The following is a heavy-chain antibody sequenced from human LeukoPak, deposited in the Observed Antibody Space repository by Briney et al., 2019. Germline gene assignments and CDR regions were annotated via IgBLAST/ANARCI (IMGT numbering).Heavy chain of an antibody. Sequence: GGSLRLSCAASGFAFNTYGMQWVRQAPGKGLEWVAVISYDGSNKYYADSVKGRFTISRDNSKNTLYLQMNSLRAEGTAVYYCARDGDYGDYALDYWGQGTLVTVSS. CDR1: GFAFNTYG. D-gene: IGHD4-17*01. V-gene: IGHV3-30*05. CDR3: ARDGDYGDYALDY. J-gene: IGHJ4*02. CDR2: ISYDGSNK.